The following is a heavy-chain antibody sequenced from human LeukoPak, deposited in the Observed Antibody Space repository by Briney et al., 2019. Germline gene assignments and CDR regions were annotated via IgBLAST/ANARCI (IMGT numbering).Heavy chain of an antibody. Sequence: GGSLRLSCAASVFTFSSYAMHWVRQAPGKGLEYVSAISSNGGSTYYANSVKGRFTISRDNSKNTLYLQMNSLRAEDTAVYYCAPLFSSWSDYFDYWGQGTLVTVSS. CDR3: APLFSSWSDYFDY. D-gene: IGHD6-13*01. J-gene: IGHJ4*02. V-gene: IGHV3-64*01. CDR2: ISSNGGST. CDR1: VFTFSSYA.